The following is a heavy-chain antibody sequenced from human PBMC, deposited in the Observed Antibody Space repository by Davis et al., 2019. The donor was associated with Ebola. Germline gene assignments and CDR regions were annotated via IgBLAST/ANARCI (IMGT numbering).Heavy chain of an antibody. CDR1: GFTFSSYG. Sequence: GGSLRLSCAAPGFTFSSYGMHWVRQAPGKGQEWVAVISYDGSNKYYADSVTGRFTISRDNSKNTLYLQMNSLRAEDTAVYYCAKAILSWNHTYYSYGMAVWGQGTTVTVAS. D-gene: IGHD1-14*01. V-gene: IGHV3-30*18. CDR2: ISYDGSNK. CDR3: AKAILSWNHTYYSYGMAV. J-gene: IGHJ6*02.